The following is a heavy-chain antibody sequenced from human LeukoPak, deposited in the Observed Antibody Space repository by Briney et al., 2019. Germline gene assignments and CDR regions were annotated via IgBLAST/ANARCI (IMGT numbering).Heavy chain of an antibody. Sequence: GGSPRLSCAASGFTFSSYWMHWVRQAPGKGLVWVSRINSDGSSTSYADSVKGRFTISRDNAKNTLYLQMNSLRAEDTAVYYCARVRIVVVRDAFDIWGQGTMVTVSS. CDR1: GFTFSSYW. D-gene: IGHD3-22*01. CDR3: ARVRIVVVRDAFDI. J-gene: IGHJ3*02. CDR2: INSDGSST. V-gene: IGHV3-74*01.